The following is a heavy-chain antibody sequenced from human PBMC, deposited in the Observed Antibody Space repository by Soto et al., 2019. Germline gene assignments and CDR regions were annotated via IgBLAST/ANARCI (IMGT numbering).Heavy chain of an antibody. CDR2: INPNSGGT. V-gene: IGHV1-2*04. D-gene: IGHD2-2*01. J-gene: IGHJ6*02. Sequence: ASVKVSCKASGYTFTGYYMHWVRQAPGQGLEWMGWINPNSGGTNYAQKFQGWVTMTRDTSISTAYMELSRLRSDDTAVYYCARDSSTLPRYYGMDVWGQGTTVTVSS. CDR3: ARDSSTLPRYYGMDV. CDR1: GYTFTGYY.